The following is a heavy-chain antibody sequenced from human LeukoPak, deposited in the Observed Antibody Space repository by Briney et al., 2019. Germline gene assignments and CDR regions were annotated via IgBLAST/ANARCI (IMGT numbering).Heavy chain of an antibody. J-gene: IGHJ5*02. Sequence: GRSLRLSCAASGFSFSSYAMHWVRQAPGKGLEWVALISSDGTNKYYADSVKGRFTISRDNAKNSLYLQMNSLRADDTAVYYCARLRSKYWFDPWGQGTLVTVSS. CDR3: ARLRSKYWFDP. V-gene: IGHV3-30-3*01. CDR1: GFSFSSYA. D-gene: IGHD4-11*01. CDR2: ISSDGTNK.